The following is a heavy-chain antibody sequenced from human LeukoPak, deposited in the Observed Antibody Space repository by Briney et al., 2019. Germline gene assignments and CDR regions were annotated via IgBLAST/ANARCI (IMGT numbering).Heavy chain of an antibody. V-gene: IGHV4-59*08. CDR3: ARHLLGYIDGPAPYYFEY. D-gene: IGHD5-18*01. Sequence: GSLRLSCAASGFTFSNAWMSWIRQPPGKGLEWIGYIYYTGSTSYNPSLKSRVTISLDKSKNQFSLKLTSVTAADTAVYYCARHLLGYIDGPAPYYFEYWGQGVLVAVSS. J-gene: IGHJ4*02. CDR1: GFTFSNAW. CDR2: IYYTGST.